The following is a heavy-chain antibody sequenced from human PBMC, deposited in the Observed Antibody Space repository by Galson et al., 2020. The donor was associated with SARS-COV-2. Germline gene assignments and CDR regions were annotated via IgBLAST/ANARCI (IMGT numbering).Heavy chain of an antibody. V-gene: IGHV3-21*01. CDR1: GFTFSSYS. CDR2: ISSSSSSYI. J-gene: IGHJ4*02. D-gene: IGHD1-26*01. Sequence: NSGGSLRLSCAASGFTFSSYSMNWVRQAPGKGLEWVSSISSSSSSYIYYADSVKGRFTISRDNAKNSLYLQMNSLRAEDTAVYYCARDLSGSYYRSVYYFDYWGQGTLVTVSS. CDR3: ARDLSGSYYRSVYYFDY.